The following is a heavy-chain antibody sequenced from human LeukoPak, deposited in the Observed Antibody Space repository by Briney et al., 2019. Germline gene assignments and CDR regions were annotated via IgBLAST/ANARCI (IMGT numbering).Heavy chain of an antibody. V-gene: IGHV3-23*01. CDR2: ISGSGGST. J-gene: IGHJ4*02. CDR3: AKGGSGSGTNYFDY. Sequence: GGSLRLSCSASGFTFSSYAMSWVRQAPGKGLEWVSAISGSGGSTYYADSVEGRFTISRDNSKNTLYLQMNSLRAEDTALYYCAKGGSGSGTNYFDYWGQGTLVTVSS. CDR1: GFTFSSYA. D-gene: IGHD3-10*01.